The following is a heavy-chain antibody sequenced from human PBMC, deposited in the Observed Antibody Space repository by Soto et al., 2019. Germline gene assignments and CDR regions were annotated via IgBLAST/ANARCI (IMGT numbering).Heavy chain of an antibody. CDR2: INPNSGGT. Sequence: GASVKVSCKASGYTFTGYYMHWVRQAPGQGLEWMGWINPNSGGTNYAQKFQGRVTMTRDTSISTAYMELSRLRSDDTAVYYCARDAWHDFWNGYLSRRVMDVWGQGTTVTVSS. J-gene: IGHJ6*02. V-gene: IGHV1-2*02. CDR3: ARDAWHDFWNGYLSRRVMDV. D-gene: IGHD3-3*01. CDR1: GYTFTGYY.